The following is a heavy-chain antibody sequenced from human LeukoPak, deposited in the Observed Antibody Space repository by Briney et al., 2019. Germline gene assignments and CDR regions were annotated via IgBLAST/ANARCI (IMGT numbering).Heavy chain of an antibody. CDR1: GGSISNYY. J-gene: IGHJ5*02. D-gene: IGHD6-19*01. CDR3: ARISYSSGWLGGFDP. Sequence: SETLSLTCTVSGGSISNYYWSWIRQPPGKGLEWIGYIYYSGSTNYNPSLKSGVTISVDTSKNQFSLKLSSVTAADTAVYYCARISYSSGWLGGFDPWGQGTLVTVSS. V-gene: IGHV4-59*01. CDR2: IYYSGST.